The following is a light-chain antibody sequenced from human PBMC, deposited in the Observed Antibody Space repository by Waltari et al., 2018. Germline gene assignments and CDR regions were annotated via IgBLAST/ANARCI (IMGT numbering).Light chain of an antibody. Sequence: DIVMTQSPVSLPVTPGASAPISSRSSQSLLQSNGHNYLEWYLQRPGQSPQVLISLGSVRATGVPDRFSGSGSGTDFTLKISRVEAEDVGTYYCMRALHSPVFGQGTKLEIK. CDR1: QSLLQSNGHNY. CDR3: MRALHSPV. V-gene: IGKV2-28*01. CDR2: LGS. J-gene: IGKJ2*01.